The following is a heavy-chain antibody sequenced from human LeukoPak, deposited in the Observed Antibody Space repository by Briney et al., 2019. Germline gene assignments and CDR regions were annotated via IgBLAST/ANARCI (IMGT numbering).Heavy chain of an antibody. Sequence: GGSLRLSCAASGFTFSSYAMSWVRQAPGKGLEWVSTISGSSGGGSTYYADSVKGRFTISRDNSKNTLYLQMNSLRDEDTAVYSCATGRGYYAIYYYMDVWGKGTTVTVSS. V-gene: IGHV3-23*01. J-gene: IGHJ6*03. CDR3: ATGRGYYAIYYYMDV. CDR1: GFTFSSYA. D-gene: IGHD3-10*01. CDR2: ISGSSGGGST.